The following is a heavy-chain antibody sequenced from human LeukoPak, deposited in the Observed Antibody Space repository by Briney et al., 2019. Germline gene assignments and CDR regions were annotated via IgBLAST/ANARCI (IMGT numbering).Heavy chain of an antibody. Sequence: GGSLRLSCADSGCTFSNYNMNWVRQAPGKAMERVSSITSSGTYTFYADSAKGRFTISRDNAKNSLYLQMDSLGPEDTAVYYCAGDPYSGNYGTYYYYYMDVWGKGTTVTISS. V-gene: IGHV3-21*01. D-gene: IGHD1-26*01. CDR2: ITSSGTYT. J-gene: IGHJ6*03. CDR1: GCTFSNYN. CDR3: AGDPYSGNYGTYYYYYMDV.